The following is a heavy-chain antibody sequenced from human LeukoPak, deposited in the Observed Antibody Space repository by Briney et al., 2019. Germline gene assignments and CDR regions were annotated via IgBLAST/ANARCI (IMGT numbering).Heavy chain of an antibody. V-gene: IGHV4-59*01. J-gene: IGHJ5*02. CDR3: AGRSSGWFDP. CDR2: IYYSGST. CDR1: GGSISSYY. D-gene: IGHD5/OR15-5a*01. Sequence: PSETLSLTCTVSGGSISSYYWSWIRQPPGKGLEWIGYIYYSGSTNYNPSLTSRGTISVDTSKNEFSLTLSSVTAADPAVSYFAGRSSGWFDPWGQGTLVTVSS.